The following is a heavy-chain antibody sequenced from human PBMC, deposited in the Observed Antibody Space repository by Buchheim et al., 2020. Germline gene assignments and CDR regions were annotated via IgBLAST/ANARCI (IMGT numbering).Heavy chain of an antibody. D-gene: IGHD5-18*01. Sequence: QLQLQESGPGLVKPSETLSLTCTVSGGSISSSSYYWGWIRQPPGKGLEWIGSIYYSGSTYYNPSLKSRVTISVDKSKNQFSLKLSYVRAADTAVYYCARWGMGYGSGNWFDPWGQGTL. J-gene: IGHJ5*02. CDR3: ARWGMGYGSGNWFDP. CDR2: IYYSGST. V-gene: IGHV4-39*07. CDR1: GGSISSSSYY.